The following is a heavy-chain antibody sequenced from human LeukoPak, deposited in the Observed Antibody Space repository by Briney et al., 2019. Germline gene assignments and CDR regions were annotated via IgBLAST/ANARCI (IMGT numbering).Heavy chain of an antibody. CDR1: GFTFNSFG. CDR3: AKGGWIHYFDY. J-gene: IGHJ4*02. Sequence: GGSLRLSCAASGFTFNSFGMNWVRQAPGKGLDWVAFIRYDGSTLYYSDSVQGRFTISRDNSKNTLYLQLTSLRGEDTAVYYCAKGGWIHYFDYWGQGSLVTVSS. D-gene: IGHD6-19*01. CDR2: IRYDGSTL. V-gene: IGHV3-30*02.